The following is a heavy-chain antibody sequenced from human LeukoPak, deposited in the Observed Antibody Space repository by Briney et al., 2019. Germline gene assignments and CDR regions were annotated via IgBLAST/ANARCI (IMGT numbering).Heavy chain of an antibody. J-gene: IGHJ6*02. V-gene: IGHV1-46*01. CDR1: GYTFTSYY. CDR2: INPSGGST. CDR3: AAHSSGPLYYYYGMDV. D-gene: IGHD6-19*01. Sequence: ASVKVSCKASGYTFTSYYMHWVRQAPGQGLEWMGIINPSGGSTSYAQKFQGRVTITRDMSTSTAYMELSSLRSEDTAVYYCAAHSSGPLYYYYGMDVWGQGTTVTVSS.